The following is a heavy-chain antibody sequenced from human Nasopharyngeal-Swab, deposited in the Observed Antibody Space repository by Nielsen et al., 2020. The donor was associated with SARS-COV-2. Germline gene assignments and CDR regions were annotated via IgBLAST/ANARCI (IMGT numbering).Heavy chain of an antibody. CDR2: IIPIFGTA. J-gene: IGHJ4*02. CDR3: AREGAHCYDSSGYSSHDY. D-gene: IGHD3-22*01. V-gene: IGHV1-69*01. Sequence: WVRQAPGQGLEWMGGIIPIFGTANYAQKFQGRVTITADESTRTAYMELSSLRSEDTAMYYCAREGAHCYDSSGYSSHDYWGQGTLVTVSS.